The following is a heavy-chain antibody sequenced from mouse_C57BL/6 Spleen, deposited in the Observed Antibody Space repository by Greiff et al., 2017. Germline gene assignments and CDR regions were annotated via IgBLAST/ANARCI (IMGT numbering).Heavy chain of an antibody. V-gene: IGHV1-55*01. J-gene: IGHJ4*01. CDR3: ARDVSAMDY. Sequence: QVQLQQPGAELVKPGASVKMSCKASGYTFTSYWITWVKQRPGQGLEWIGDIYPASGSTNYNEKFKSKATLTVDTSSSTAYMQLSSLSSEESAVYYCARDVSAMDYWGQGTSVTVAS. CDR1: GYTFTSYW. CDR2: IYPASGST.